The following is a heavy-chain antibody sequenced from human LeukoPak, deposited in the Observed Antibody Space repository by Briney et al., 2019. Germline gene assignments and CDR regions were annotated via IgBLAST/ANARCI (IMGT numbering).Heavy chain of an antibody. D-gene: IGHD6-13*01. CDR3: TRGGYSSSWFDY. J-gene: IGHJ4*02. Sequence: GGSLRLSCTASGFTFGDYAMSWFRQAPGKGRGGVGFIRSKAYGGTTEYAASVKGRFTISRDDSKSIAYLQMNSLKTEDTAVYYCTRGGYSSSWFDYWGQGTLVTVSS. V-gene: IGHV3-49*03. CDR1: GFTFGDYA. CDR2: IRSKAYGGTT.